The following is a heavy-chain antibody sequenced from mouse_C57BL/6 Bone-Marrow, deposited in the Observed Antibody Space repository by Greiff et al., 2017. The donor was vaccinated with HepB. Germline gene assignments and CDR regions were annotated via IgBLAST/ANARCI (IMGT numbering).Heavy chain of an antibody. CDR2: IDPETGGT. CDR3: YYYGSSSFAY. V-gene: IGHV1-15*01. Sequence: QVTLKVSWAELVRPGASVTLSCKASGYTFTDYEMHWVKQTPVHGLEWIGAIDPETGGTAYNQKFKGKAILTADKSSNTAYMELRSLTSEDSAVYYCYYYGSSSFAYWGQGTLVTVSA. J-gene: IGHJ3*01. D-gene: IGHD1-1*01. CDR1: GYTFTDYE.